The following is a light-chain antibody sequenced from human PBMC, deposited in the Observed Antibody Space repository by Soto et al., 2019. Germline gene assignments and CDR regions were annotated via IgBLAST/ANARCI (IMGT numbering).Light chain of an antibody. CDR3: QQYGSSHPLT. CDR2: GAS. CDR1: QSVSSSY. V-gene: IGKV3-20*01. J-gene: IGKJ4*01. Sequence: EIVLTQSPGILSLSPGERVTLSCRASQSVSSSYLAWYQQKPGQAPRLLIYGASNRATGISDRFSGRGSGTDFTLTISRLEPEDSAVYYCQQYGSSHPLTFGGGTKVEIK.